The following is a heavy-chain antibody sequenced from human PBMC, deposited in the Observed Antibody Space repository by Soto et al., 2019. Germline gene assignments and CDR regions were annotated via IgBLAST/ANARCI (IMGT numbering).Heavy chain of an antibody. Sequence: PSETLSLTCAVSGGSISSNYWTWIRQPPGKGLEWIGYVYNSGSTNYNPSLKSRVTISEDTSKSQFSLKVNSMTAADTAVYYCARYRREAVAGYTLDNWGQGILVTVSS. J-gene: IGHJ4*02. V-gene: IGHV4-59*01. CDR1: GGSISSNY. CDR2: VYNSGST. CDR3: ARYRREAVAGYTLDN. D-gene: IGHD6-13*01.